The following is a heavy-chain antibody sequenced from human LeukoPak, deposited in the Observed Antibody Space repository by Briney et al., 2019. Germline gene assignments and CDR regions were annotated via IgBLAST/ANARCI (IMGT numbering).Heavy chain of an antibody. V-gene: IGHV1-69*13. D-gene: IGHD5-24*01. CDR3: VRDGYNNGFDY. Sequence: SVTVSCTASGGTFSSYAISWVRQAPGQGLEWMGGIIPIFGTANYAQKFQGRVTITADESTSTAYMELSSLRSEDTAVYYCVRDGYNNGFDYWGQGTLVTVSS. CDR1: GGTFSSYA. J-gene: IGHJ4*02. CDR2: IIPIFGTA.